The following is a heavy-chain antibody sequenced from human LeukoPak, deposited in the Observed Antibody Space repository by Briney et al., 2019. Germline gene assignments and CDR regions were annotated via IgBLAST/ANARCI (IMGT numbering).Heavy chain of an antibody. CDR1: GGTFSSYA. J-gene: IGHJ3*02. CDR2: IIPIFGTA. Sequence: SVKVSCKASGGTFSSYAISWVRQAPGQGLEWMGGIIPIFGTANYAQKFQGRVTITTDESTSTAYLQWSSLKTSDTAIYYCASLVKGDASDIWGQGTMVTVSS. V-gene: IGHV1-69*05. CDR3: ASLVKGDASDI. D-gene: IGHD6-6*01.